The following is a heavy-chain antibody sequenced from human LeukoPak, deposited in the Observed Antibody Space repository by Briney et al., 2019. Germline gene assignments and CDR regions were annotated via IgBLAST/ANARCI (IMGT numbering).Heavy chain of an antibody. CDR3: ARGLVGTYYYDSSGRGAFDI. V-gene: IGHV3-11*04. CDR1: GFTFSDYY. J-gene: IGHJ3*02. D-gene: IGHD3-22*01. Sequence: GGSLRLSCAASGFTFSDYYMSWIRQAPGKGLEWVSYISSSGSSIYYADSVKGRFTISRDNAKNSLYLQMNSLRAEDTAVYYCARGLVGTYYYDSSGRGAFDIWSQGTMVTVSS. CDR2: ISSSGSSI.